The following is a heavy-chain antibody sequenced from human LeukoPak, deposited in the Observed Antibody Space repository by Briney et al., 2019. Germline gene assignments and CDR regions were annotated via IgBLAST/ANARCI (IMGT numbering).Heavy chain of an antibody. J-gene: IGHJ4*02. D-gene: IGHD2-8*01. V-gene: IGHV3-NL1*01. Sequence: GGSLRLSCAASGFTFSSYGMHWVRQAPGKGLEWVSVIYSDGSTYHADSVKGRFTISRDNSKNTLYLQMNSLRAEDTAVYYCAKGPFYYFDYWGQGTLVTVSS. CDR1: GFTFSSYG. CDR3: AKGPFYYFDY. CDR2: IYSDGST.